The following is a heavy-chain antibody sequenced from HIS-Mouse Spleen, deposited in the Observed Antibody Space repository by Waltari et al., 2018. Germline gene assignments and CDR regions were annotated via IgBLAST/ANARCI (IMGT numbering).Heavy chain of an antibody. V-gene: IGHV4-38-2*02. D-gene: IGHD4-17*01. CDR3: ARAGDYGDYYY. J-gene: IGHJ4*02. CDR2: SYHSGST. CDR1: GYSIRSGYY. Sequence: QVQLQESGPGLVKPSETLSLTCPVPGYSIRSGYYLGWIRQPPGKGLEWIGSSYHSGSTYYNPSLKSRVTISVDTSKNQFSLKLSSVTAADTAVYYCARAGDYGDYYYWGQGTLVTVSS.